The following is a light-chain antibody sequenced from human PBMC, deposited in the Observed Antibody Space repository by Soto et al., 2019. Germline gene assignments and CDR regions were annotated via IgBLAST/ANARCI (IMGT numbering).Light chain of an antibody. CDR1: SSDVGAYDY. CDR3: TSYTSGATLI. J-gene: IGLJ2*01. V-gene: IGLV2-14*03. CDR2: DVS. Sequence: QSALTQPASVSGSPGQSVTISCTGTSSDVGAYDYVSWYQHPPGKAPKPIIYDVSSRPSGISHRFSGSKSGSMASLTISGLQAEDEADYYCTSYTSGATLIFGGGTKLTVL.